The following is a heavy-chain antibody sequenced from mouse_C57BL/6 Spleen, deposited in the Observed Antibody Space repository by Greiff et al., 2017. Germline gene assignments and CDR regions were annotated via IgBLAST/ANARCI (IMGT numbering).Heavy chain of an antibody. V-gene: IGHV8-12*01. J-gene: IGHJ2*01. CDR1: GFSLSTSGMG. D-gene: IGHD2-5*01. Sequence: QVTLKVCGPGILQSSQTLSLTCSFSGFSLSTSGMGVSWIRQPSGKGLEWLAHIYWDDDKRYNPSLKSRPTISKDTSRNQVFLKITSVDTADTATYYCARSSYYSNLHPYYFDYWGKGTTLTVSS. CDR3: ARSSYYSNLHPYYFDY. CDR2: IYWDDDK.